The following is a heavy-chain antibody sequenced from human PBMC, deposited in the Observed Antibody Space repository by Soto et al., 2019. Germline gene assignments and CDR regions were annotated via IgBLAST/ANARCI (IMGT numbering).Heavy chain of an antibody. D-gene: IGHD6-6*01. J-gene: IGHJ4*02. CDR2: INPNSGGT. CDR1: GYTFTGYY. V-gene: IGHV1-2*02. CDR3: ARGGRGSSSGSYFDY. Sequence: ASVKVSCKASGYTFTGYYMHWVRQAPGQGLEWMGWINPNSGGTNYAQKFQGRVTMTRDTSISTAYMELSRLRSDDTAVYYCARGGRGSSSGSYFDYWGQGTLVTVSS.